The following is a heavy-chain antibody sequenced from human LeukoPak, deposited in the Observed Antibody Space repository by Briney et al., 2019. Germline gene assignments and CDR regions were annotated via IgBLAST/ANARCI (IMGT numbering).Heavy chain of an antibody. CDR2: ISSSSSTI. J-gene: IGHJ4*02. CDR1: GFTFSSYS. CDR3: ARMWGSSWSYFDY. V-gene: IGHV3-48*04. Sequence: GGSLRLSCAASGFTFSSYSMNWVRQAPGKGLEWVSYISSSSSTIYYADFVKGRFTISRDNAKDSLYLQMNSLRAEDTAVYYCARMWGSSWSYFDYWGQGTLVTVSS. D-gene: IGHD6-13*01.